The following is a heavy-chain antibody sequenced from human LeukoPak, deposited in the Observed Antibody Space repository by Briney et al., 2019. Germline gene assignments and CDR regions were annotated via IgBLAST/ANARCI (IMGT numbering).Heavy chain of an antibody. Sequence: PSQTLSLTCTVSGASISSGSYYWTWIRQPAGKGLEWIGHIYTSGNTNYNPSPSSRVTISVDTTKNQFSLKLSSVTAADTVVYYCARDAKYQLPTYWGQGTLVSVSS. J-gene: IGHJ4*02. CDR2: IYTSGNT. CDR3: ARDAKYQLPTY. CDR1: GASISSGSYY. V-gene: IGHV4-61*09. D-gene: IGHD2-2*01.